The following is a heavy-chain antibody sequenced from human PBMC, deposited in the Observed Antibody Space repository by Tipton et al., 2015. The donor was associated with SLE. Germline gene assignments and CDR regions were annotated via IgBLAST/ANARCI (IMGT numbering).Heavy chain of an antibody. CDR2: INHSGST. D-gene: IGHD5-18*01. V-gene: IGHV4-34*09. CDR3: ASSGYAYGYGAGGAFDI. Sequence: TLSLTCSVYDGSFSGYYWTWIRQPPGKGLEWIGEINHSGSTNYNPSLKSRVTISIDTSNSQFSLKLSSVTAADTATYYCASSGYAYGYGAGGAFDIWGQGAVVTVSS. J-gene: IGHJ3*02. CDR1: DGSFSGYY.